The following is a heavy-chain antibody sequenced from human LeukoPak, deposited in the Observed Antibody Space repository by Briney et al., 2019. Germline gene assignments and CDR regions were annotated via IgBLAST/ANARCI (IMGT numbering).Heavy chain of an antibody. V-gene: IGHV3-15*01. J-gene: IGHJ4*02. CDR3: TREPYCSSTSCYSQTRQFDY. CDR1: GFTFSNAW. D-gene: IGHD2-2*01. Sequence: PGGSLRLSCAASGFTFSNAWMSWVRQAPGKGLEWVGRIKSKTDGGTTDYAAPVKGRFTISRDDSKNTLYLQMNSLKTEDTAVYYCTREPYCSSTSCYSQTRQFDYWGQGTLVTVSS. CDR2: IKSKTDGGTT.